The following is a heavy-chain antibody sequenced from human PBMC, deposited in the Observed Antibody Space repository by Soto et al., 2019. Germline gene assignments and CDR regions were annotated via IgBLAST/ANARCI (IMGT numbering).Heavy chain of an antibody. CDR1: GGTFSSDA. V-gene: IGHV1-69*01. D-gene: IGHD5-18*01. CDR3: ARTSGPGYSYGWGPLDY. CDR2: IIPIFGTA. J-gene: IGHJ4*02. Sequence: QVQLVQSGAEVKKPGSSVKVSCKASGGTFSSDAISWVRQAPGQGLARMGGIIPIFGTANYAQKFQGRVTITADESTSTAYMELSSLRSEDTAVYYCARTSGPGYSYGWGPLDYWGQGTLVTVSS.